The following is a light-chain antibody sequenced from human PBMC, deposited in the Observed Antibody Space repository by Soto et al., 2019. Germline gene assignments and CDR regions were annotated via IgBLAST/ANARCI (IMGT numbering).Light chain of an antibody. J-gene: IGLJ1*01. V-gene: IGLV2-14*01. CDR2: EVS. CDR1: SSDVGGYNY. CDR3: VSFTTSRAYV. Sequence: QSALTQPASVSGSAGQSIAISCTGTSSDVGGYNYVSWYQQHPGKAPKLLLSEVSKRPSGVSDRFSGSKSGNTASLTISGLQAEDEADYYCVSFTTSRAYVFGTGTKLTVL.